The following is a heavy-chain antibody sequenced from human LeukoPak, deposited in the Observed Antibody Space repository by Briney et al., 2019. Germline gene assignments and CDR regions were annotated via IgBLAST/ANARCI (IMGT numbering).Heavy chain of an antibody. J-gene: IGHJ4*02. Sequence: QTGGSLRLSCVASGFTFNTYGMHWVRQAPGKGLEWLTVIWKDGRNAYFADSVKGRFTISRDDSQNTLYLQMNSLRAEDTAVYYCVKESRGLSASFYVDDWRQVPLVTVSS. CDR1: GFTFNTYG. V-gene: IGHV3-33*06. CDR3: VKESRGLSASFYVDD. CDR2: IWKDGRNA.